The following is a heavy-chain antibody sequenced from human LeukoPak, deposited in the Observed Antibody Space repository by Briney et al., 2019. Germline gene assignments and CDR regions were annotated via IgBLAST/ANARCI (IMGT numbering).Heavy chain of an antibody. J-gene: IGHJ4*02. D-gene: IGHD6-19*01. CDR2: ISGSGGST. V-gene: IGHV3-23*01. Sequence: GGSLRLSCAASGFTFSSYAMSWVRQAPGKGLEGVSAISGSGGSTYYADSVKGRFTISRDNSKNTLYLQMNSLRAEDTAVYYCAKVLGYSSGWFFDYWGQGTLVTVSS. CDR1: GFTFSSYA. CDR3: AKVLGYSSGWFFDY.